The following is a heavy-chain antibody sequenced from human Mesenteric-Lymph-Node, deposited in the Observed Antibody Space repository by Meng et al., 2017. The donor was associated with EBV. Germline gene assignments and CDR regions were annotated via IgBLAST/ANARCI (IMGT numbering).Heavy chain of an antibody. D-gene: IGHD3-16*01. CDR3: ATGWGKANY. J-gene: IGHJ4*02. V-gene: IGHV4-4*02. Sequence: QVQLQESGPGLVKPSATLSLTCAVSGASITTGNWWSWVRQTPGKGLEWIGAVFHSGSTNYNPSLKSRVTISVDTSKRQFSLKLRSMTAADTAVYYCATGWGKANYWGQGTLVTVSS. CDR2: VFHSGST. CDR1: GASITTGNW.